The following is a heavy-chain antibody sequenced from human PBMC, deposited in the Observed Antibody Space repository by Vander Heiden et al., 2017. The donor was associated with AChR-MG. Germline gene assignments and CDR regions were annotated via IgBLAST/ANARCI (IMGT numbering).Heavy chain of an antibody. Sequence: EVQLLASGGGLVQPGGSLRLSCAASGFPLSGYAMGWVRQAPGKGLEWGSAISGSGGSTYYGDSVKGRFTISRDNSKNTLYLQMNSLRAEDTAVYYCAKDPRYYDFWSGYFTWGQGTLVTVSS. V-gene: IGHV3-23*01. CDR2: ISGSGGST. CDR3: AKDPRYYDFWSGYFT. D-gene: IGHD3-3*01. CDR1: GFPLSGYA. J-gene: IGHJ5*02.